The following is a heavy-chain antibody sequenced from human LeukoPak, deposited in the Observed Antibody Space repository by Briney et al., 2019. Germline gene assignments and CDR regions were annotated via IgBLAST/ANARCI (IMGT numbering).Heavy chain of an antibody. J-gene: IGHJ3*02. CDR2: IYAGDSDT. Sequence: GESLKISFEVSGYSFTTYWIGWVRQMPGKGLEWMGIIYAGDSDTRYSPSFQGQVTISADKSISTAYLQWSSLKASDTAMYYCARRFSSASIPGAFDIWGQGTKVTVSS. CDR1: GYSFTTYW. V-gene: IGHV5-51*01. D-gene: IGHD3-22*01. CDR3: ARRFSSASIPGAFDI.